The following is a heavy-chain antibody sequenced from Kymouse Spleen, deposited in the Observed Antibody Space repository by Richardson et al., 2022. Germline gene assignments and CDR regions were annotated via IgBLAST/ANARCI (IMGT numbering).Heavy chain of an antibody. V-gene: IGHV4-31*03. CDR1: GGSISSGGYY. CDR3: ARDSTMVRGVINYYYGMDV. Sequence: QVQLQESGPGLVKPSQTLSLTCTVSGGSISSGGYYWSWIRQHPGKGLEWIGYIYYSGSTYYNPSLKSRVTISVDTSKNQFSLKLSSVTAADTAVYYCARDSTMVRGVINYYYGMDVWGQGTTVTVSS. D-gene: IGHD3-10*01. J-gene: IGHJ6*02. CDR2: IYYSGST.